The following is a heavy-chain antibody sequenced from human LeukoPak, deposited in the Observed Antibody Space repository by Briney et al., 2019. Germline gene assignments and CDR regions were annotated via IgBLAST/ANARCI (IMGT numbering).Heavy chain of an antibody. CDR1: GFTFSSDA. Sequence: GGSLRLSCAASGFTFSSDAMSWVRQAPGKGLEWVSAISGSGGSTYYADSVKGRFTISRDNSKNTLYLQMNSLRAEDTAVYYCATSNIVVVPAAIEDYWGQGTLVTVSS. CDR3: ATSNIVVVPAAIEDY. V-gene: IGHV3-23*01. D-gene: IGHD2-2*01. J-gene: IGHJ4*02. CDR2: ISGSGGST.